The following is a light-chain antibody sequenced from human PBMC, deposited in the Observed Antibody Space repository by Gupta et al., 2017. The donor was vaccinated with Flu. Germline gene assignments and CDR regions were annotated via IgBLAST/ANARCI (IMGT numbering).Light chain of an antibody. V-gene: IGKV3-11*01. CDR2: DAS. Sequence: GESATLACRASQTVGRFLGWYQQKPGQAPRLLMSDASTRATGIPARFGGSGSGTDFTLTISSLEPEDLAVYFCQQCADWPMTFGQGTRLEIK. CDR1: QTVGRF. J-gene: IGKJ5*01. CDR3: QQCADWPMT.